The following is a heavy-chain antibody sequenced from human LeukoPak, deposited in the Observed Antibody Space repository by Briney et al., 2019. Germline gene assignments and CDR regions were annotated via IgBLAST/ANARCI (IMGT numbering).Heavy chain of an antibody. Sequence: SETLSLTCTVSGGSISSYYWSWIRQPAGKGLEWIGRIYTSGSTNYNPSLKSRVTMSVDTSKNQFSLKLSSVTAADTAVYFCARGPYSYDSPGAFDIWGQGTMVTVSS. CDR2: IYTSGST. D-gene: IGHD3-22*01. V-gene: IGHV4-4*07. CDR1: GGSISSYY. CDR3: ARGPYSYDSPGAFDI. J-gene: IGHJ3*02.